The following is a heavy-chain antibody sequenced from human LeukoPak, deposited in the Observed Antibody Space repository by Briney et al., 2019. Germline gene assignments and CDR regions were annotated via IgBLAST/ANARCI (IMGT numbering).Heavy chain of an antibody. Sequence: GXXXXSYYWSWIRQTPXKGXEWIGYMSYSGRTDYGPSLKSRVTMSVDTSKKXFSLKMSYVSAADTGVDYCXXXXXXXDXXXXFPYWGXGXLVTVSS. CDR1: GXXXXSYY. CDR2: MSYSGRT. J-gene: IGHJ4*02. V-gene: IGHV4-59*01. CDR3: XXXXXXXDXXXXFPY.